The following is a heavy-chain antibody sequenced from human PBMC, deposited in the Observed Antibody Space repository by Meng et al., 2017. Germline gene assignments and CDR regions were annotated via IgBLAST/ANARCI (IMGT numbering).Heavy chain of an antibody. CDR1: GVSFSDFD. CDR2: IGGRRKNYAA. J-gene: IGHJ3*02. CDR3: TMYIRGHI. Sequence: GESLKISCAVSGVSFSDFDIHWVRQASGQGLECVGRIGGRRKNYAAAYAAPVRGRFTIPRDDSRSTAYLQMDSLKTDDSAVYYCTMYIRGHIWGQGTMVTVSS. D-gene: IGHD1-1*01. V-gene: IGHV3-73*01.